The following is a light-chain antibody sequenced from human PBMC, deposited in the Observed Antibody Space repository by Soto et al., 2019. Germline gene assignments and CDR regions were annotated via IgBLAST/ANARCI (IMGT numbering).Light chain of an antibody. CDR1: QTVDSTF. CDR2: GAS. J-gene: IGKJ1*01. V-gene: IGKV3-20*01. CDR3: QRCMSSVT. Sequence: EIVLTQSPGSLSLSPRERATLSCRASQTVDSTFFTWYQKKPGHAHSLLIDGASKRATDIRVRFSGSGSRTDFILTISRLEPEDFAVYYCQRCMSSVTFGQGTKVEIK.